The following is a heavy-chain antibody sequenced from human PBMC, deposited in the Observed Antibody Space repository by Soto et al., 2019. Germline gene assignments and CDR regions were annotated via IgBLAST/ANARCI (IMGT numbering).Heavy chain of an antibody. V-gene: IGHV1-69*08. D-gene: IGHD3-10*01. J-gene: IGHJ4*02. Sequence: QVQLVQSGAEVKKPGSSVKVSCKASGGTFSSYTISWVRQAPGQGLEWMGRIIPILGIANYAQKFQGRVTMTADKSTSTAYMELSSLRSEDTAVYYCAGESVVRGGGGYFDYWGQGTLVTVSS. CDR2: IIPILGIA. CDR3: AGESVVRGGGGYFDY. CDR1: GGTFSSYT.